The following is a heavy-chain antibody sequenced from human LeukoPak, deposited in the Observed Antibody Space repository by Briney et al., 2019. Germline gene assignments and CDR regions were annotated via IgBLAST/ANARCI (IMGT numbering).Heavy chain of an antibody. CDR2: INPSGGST. Sequence: VASVKVSCKASGYTFTSYYMHWVRQAPGQGLEWMGIINPSGGSTSYAQKFQGRVTMTRDMSTSTVYMELSSLRSEDTAVYYCARGLRPTYCSSTSCYHYYYYYMDVWGKGTTVTIS. CDR1: GYTFTSYY. D-gene: IGHD2-2*01. CDR3: ARGLRPTYCSSTSCYHYYYYYMDV. J-gene: IGHJ6*03. V-gene: IGHV1-46*01.